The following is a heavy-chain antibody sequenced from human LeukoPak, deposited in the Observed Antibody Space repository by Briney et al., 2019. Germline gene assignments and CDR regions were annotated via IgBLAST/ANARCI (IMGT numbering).Heavy chain of an antibody. D-gene: IGHD3-10*01. CDR3: ARGTSSGSGPYYFDY. Sequence: SETLSLTCTVSGGSISSYYWSWIRQPPGKGLEWIGYIYYSGSTSYNPSLKSRVTISVDTSKNQFSLKLSSVTAADTAVYYCARGTSSGSGPYYFDYWGQGTLVTVSS. V-gene: IGHV4-59*01. J-gene: IGHJ4*02. CDR1: GGSISSYY. CDR2: IYYSGST.